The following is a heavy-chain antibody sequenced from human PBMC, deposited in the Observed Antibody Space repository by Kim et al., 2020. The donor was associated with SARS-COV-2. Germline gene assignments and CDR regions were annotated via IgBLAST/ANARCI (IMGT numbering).Heavy chain of an antibody. V-gene: IGHV5-10-1*01. J-gene: IGHJ2*01. CDR1: GYSFTSYW. CDR2: IDPSDSYT. D-gene: IGHD6-19*01. CDR3: ARWAYSSGPGSITKGYFDL. Sequence: GESLQISCKGSGYSFTSYWISWVRQMPGKGLEWMGRIDPSDSYTNYSPSFQGHVTISADKSISTAYLQWSSLKASDTAMYYCARWAYSSGPGSITKGYFDLWGRGTLVTVSS.